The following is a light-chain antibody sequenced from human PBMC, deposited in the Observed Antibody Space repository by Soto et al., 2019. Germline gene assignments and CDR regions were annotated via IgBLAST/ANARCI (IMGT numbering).Light chain of an antibody. CDR2: FGS. CDR3: MQALQSLT. J-gene: IGKJ5*01. CDR1: QSLLGTNGHNY. V-gene: IGKV2-28*01. Sequence: DIVLTPSPLSLPFTPGEPASISCRSSQSLLGTNGHNYLDWYLQKPGQSPQLLIYFGSNRAPGVPDRFSGSGSGTDFTLKINRVEAEDVGTYYCMQALQSLTFGQGTRLEI.